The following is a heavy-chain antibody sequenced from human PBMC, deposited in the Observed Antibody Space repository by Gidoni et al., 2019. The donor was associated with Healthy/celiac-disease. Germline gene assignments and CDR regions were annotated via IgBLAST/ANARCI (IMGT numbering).Heavy chain of an antibody. Sequence: QVQLVQSGAEMKQPGSSMKVSCKASGGAFSSYALSWVRQAPGQGLEWMGGIIPIFGTANYAQKFQGRVTITADESTSTAYMELSSLRSEDTAVYYCARDHAASSGYSPFDYWCQGTLVTVSS. V-gene: IGHV1-69*01. CDR1: GGAFSSYA. CDR2: IIPIFGTA. D-gene: IGHD3-22*01. CDR3: ARDHAASSGYSPFDY. J-gene: IGHJ4*02.